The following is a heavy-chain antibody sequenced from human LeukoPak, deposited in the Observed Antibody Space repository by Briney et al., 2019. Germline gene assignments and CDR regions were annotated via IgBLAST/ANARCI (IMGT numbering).Heavy chain of an antibody. V-gene: IGHV3-7*01. CDR1: GFTFSSHW. CDR3: ARAYCSSTSCYSSYYGMDV. CDR2: IKEDGTRK. D-gene: IGHD2-2*02. J-gene: IGHJ6*02. Sequence: GGSLRLSCAASGFTFSSHWMTWVRQAPGKGLEWVANIKEDGTRKNYVDSVKGRFTISRDNAKNSLYLQMNSLRAEDTAVYYCARAYCSSTSCYSSYYGMDVWGQGTTVTVSS.